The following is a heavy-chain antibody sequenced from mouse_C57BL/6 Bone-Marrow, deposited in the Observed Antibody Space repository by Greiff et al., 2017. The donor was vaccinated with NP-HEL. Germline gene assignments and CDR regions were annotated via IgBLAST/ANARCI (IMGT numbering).Heavy chain of an antibody. CDR1: GCTFTSYW. CDR3: ARRNYYAMDY. V-gene: IGHV1-50*01. J-gene: IGHJ4*01. Sequence: VQLQQPGAELVKPGASVKLSCKASGCTFTSYWMQWVKPRPGQGLEWIGEIDPSDSYTNYNQKFKGKATLTVDTSSSTAYMQLSSLTSEDSAVYYCARRNYYAMDYWGQGTSVTVSS. CDR2: IDPSDSYT.